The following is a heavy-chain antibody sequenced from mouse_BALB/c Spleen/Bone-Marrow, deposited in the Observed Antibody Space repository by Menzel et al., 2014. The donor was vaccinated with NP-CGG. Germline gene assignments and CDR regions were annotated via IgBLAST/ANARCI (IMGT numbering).Heavy chain of an antibody. J-gene: IGHJ1*01. D-gene: IGHD1-2*01. V-gene: IGHV1S130*01. CDR2: IHPNSGNT. CDR3: ARSTTATYFDV. Sequence: VQLQQSGSVLVRPGASVKLSCKASGYTFTSSWMHRAKQRPGQGLEWIGEIHPNSGNTNYNEKFKGKATLTVDTSSSTAYVDLSSLTSEDSAVYYCARSTTATYFDVWGAGTTVTVSS. CDR1: GYTFTSSW.